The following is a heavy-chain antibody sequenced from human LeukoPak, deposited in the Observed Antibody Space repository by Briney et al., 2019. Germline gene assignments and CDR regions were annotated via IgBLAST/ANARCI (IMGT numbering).Heavy chain of an antibody. J-gene: IGHJ3*02. CDR1: GGTFSSYA. CDR2: IIPIFGTA. Sequence: GASVKVSCKASGGTFSSYAISWVRQAPGQGLEWMGGIIPIFGTANYAQKFQGRVMITADESTSTAYMELSSLRSEDTAVYYCARAQRGPMREDAFDIWGQGTTVTVSS. CDR3: ARAQRGPMREDAFDI. V-gene: IGHV1-69*13.